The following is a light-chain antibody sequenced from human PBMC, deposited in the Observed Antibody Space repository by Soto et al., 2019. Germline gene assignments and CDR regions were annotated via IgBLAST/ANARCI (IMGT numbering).Light chain of an antibody. CDR1: SSNSGSNY. Sequence: QSVLTQPPSASRTPGQRVTIACSGSSSNSGSNYVYWYQQLPGTAPKLLIYRNNQRPSGVPDRFSGSKSGTSASLAIRGLRSEDEADYYCAAWDASLSGPYVFGNGTKATVL. CDR3: AAWDASLSGPYV. V-gene: IGLV1-47*01. CDR2: RNN. J-gene: IGLJ1*01.